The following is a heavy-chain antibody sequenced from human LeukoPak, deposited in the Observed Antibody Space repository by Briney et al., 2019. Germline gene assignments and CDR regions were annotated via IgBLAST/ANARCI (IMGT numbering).Heavy chain of an antibody. CDR1: GGSISSYY. CDR2: IYYSGST. D-gene: IGHD6-13*01. V-gene: IGHV4-59*05. J-gene: IGHJ4*02. CDR3: ARLDLGYSSSWRNDYYFDY. Sequence: SETLSLTCTVSGGSISSYYWSWIRQPPGKGLEWIGSIYYSGSTYYNPSLKSRVTISVDTSKNQFSLKLSSVTAADTAVYYCARLDLGYSSSWRNDYYFDYWGQGTLVTVSS.